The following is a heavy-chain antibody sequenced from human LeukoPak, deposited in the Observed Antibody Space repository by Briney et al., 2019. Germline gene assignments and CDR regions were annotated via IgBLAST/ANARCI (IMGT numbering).Heavy chain of an antibody. CDR1: GGSISSSSYY. V-gene: IGHV4-39*01. D-gene: IGHD6-19*01. CDR3: ARPGWGGRYSSGWYDY. J-gene: IGHJ4*02. CDR2: IYYSGST. Sequence: SETLSLTCTVSGGSISSSSYYWGWIRQPPGKGLEWFGSIYYSGSTYYNPSLKSRVTISVDTSNHQISLKLSPVTAADTAGYYCARPGWGGRYSSGWYDYWGKGTLVSVSS.